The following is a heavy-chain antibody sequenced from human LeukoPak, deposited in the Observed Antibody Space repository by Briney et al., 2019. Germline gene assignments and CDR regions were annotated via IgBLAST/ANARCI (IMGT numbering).Heavy chain of an antibody. CDR2: ISDNGGT. V-gene: IGHV4-59*01. J-gene: IGHJ3*02. CDR1: GGSITSYH. D-gene: IGHD3-9*01. CDR3: ARARYVNSFYAFDI. Sequence: SETLSLTCSVSGGSITSYHWTWIRQPPGKGLEWIGYISDNGGTSYSPSLKSRVTIFGDTSKNQFFLKLSSVTAADTAMYYCARARYVNSFYAFDIWGQGTLVTVSS.